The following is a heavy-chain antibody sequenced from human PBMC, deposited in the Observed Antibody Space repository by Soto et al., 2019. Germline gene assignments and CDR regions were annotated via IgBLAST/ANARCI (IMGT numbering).Heavy chain of an antibody. V-gene: IGHV3-21*01. CDR2: ISSSSSYI. CDR3: ARAAEGADLEVYYYYGMDV. D-gene: IGHD1-26*01. Sequence: EGSLRLSCAASGFTLSSYSMNWVRQAPGKGLEWVSSISSSSSYIYYADSVKGRFTISRDNAKNSLYLQMYSLRAEDTAVYYCARAAEGADLEVYYYYGMDVWGQGTTVTVSS. J-gene: IGHJ6*02. CDR1: GFTLSSYS.